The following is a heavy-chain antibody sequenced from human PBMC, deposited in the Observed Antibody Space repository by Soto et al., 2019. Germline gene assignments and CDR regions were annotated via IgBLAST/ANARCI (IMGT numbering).Heavy chain of an antibody. CDR3: ARFARVVVAPFAYYYHMDV. D-gene: IGHD2-15*01. V-gene: IGHV1-69*01. CDR2: IIPIFGTA. J-gene: IGHJ6*02. Sequence: QVQLVQSGAEVKKPGSSVKVSCKASGGTFSSYAISWVRQAPGQGLEWMGGIIPIFGTANYAQKFQGRVTITADESTSTAYMELSSLRSEDTAVYYCARFARVVVAPFAYYYHMDVWGRGTTVTVSS. CDR1: GGTFSSYA.